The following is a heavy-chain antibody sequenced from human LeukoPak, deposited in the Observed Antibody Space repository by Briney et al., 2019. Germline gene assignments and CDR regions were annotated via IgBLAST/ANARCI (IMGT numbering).Heavy chain of an antibody. J-gene: IGHJ5*02. Sequence: SESLTLTCAVYGGTFSGYYWNWIRQPPGKGLVWVGGINHSGSANYNSSLTSRVTLSIDTSKDQFSLILSSVTAADTAVYYCARSAGYSSAWGQGTRVTVSS. CDR1: GGTFSGYY. V-gene: IGHV4-34*01. CDR3: ARSAGYSSA. CDR2: INHSGSA. D-gene: IGHD6-19*01.